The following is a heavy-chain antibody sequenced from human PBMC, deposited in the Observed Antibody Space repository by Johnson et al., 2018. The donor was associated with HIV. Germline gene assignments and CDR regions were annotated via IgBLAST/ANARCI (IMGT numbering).Heavy chain of an antibody. J-gene: IGHJ3*02. CDR1: GLTFSDFA. CDR3: ARGGPYDSGIIDAFDI. V-gene: IGHV3-30-3*01. CDR2: TAYDGINK. D-gene: IGHD3-10*01. Sequence: QVQLVESGGGVVQPGRSLTLSCAASGLTFSDFAMHWVRQAPGKGLEWVAVTAYDGINKYYATSVKGRFTISRDNSKNTLYLQMNSLRAEDTAVYYCARGGPYDSGIIDAFDIWGQGTVVTVSS.